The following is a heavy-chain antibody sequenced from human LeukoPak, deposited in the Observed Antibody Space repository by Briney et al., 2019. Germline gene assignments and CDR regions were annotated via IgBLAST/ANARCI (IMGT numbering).Heavy chain of an antibody. CDR1: GFTFSSYW. D-gene: IGHD5-24*01. Sequence: GGSLRLSCAASGFTFSSYWMSWVRQAPGKGLEWVSSISSSSNYIYYADSVKGRFTISRDNAKNSLYLQMNSLRAEDTAVYYCACNRWLQSPFDYWGQGTLVTVSS. V-gene: IGHV3-21*01. J-gene: IGHJ4*02. CDR3: ACNRWLQSPFDY. CDR2: ISSSSNYI.